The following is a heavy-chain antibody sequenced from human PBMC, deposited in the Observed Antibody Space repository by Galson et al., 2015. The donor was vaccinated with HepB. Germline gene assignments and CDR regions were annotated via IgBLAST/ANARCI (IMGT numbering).Heavy chain of an antibody. CDR2: INPDSGGT. CDR1: GYTFTGYF. D-gene: IGHD5-24*01. CDR3: ARASRHGYPDY. J-gene: IGHJ4*02. V-gene: IGHV1-2*02. Sequence: SVKVSCKASGYTFTGYFLHWVRQAPRQGLEWMGWINPDSGGTNYAQKFQGRVTMTRDTSISTAYMELNRLRSDDTAVYYCARASRHGYPDYWGQGTLVTVSS.